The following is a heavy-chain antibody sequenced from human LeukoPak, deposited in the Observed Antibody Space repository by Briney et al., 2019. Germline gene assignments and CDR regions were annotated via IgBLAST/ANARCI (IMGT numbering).Heavy chain of an antibody. V-gene: IGHV5-51*01. Sequence: RGESLKISCKGSGYSFTSYWIGWVRQMPGKGLEWMGIIYPGDSDTRYSPSFQGQVTISADKSISTAYLQWSSLKASDTAMYYCAREWDIVLVGPLNYDFWSGYGYWGQGTLVTVSS. D-gene: IGHD3-3*01. CDR1: GYSFTSYW. CDR3: AREWDIVLVGPLNYDFWSGYGY. CDR2: IYPGDSDT. J-gene: IGHJ4*02.